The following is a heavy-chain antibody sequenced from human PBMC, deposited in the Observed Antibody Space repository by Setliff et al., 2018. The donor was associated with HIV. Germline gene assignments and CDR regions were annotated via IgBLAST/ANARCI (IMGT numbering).Heavy chain of an antibody. J-gene: IGHJ6*02. CDR1: GFTFSVHG. V-gene: IGHV3-30*02. CDR2: INYDESSE. CDR3: ARKLRPGHGVDV. D-gene: IGHD3-10*01. Sequence: GGSLRLSCAASGFTFSVHGMHWVRQAPGKGLEWVAFINYDESSEYYADSVKGRFTISRDNSKNTLYLQMNSLRAEDTAVYYCARKLRPGHGVDVWGQGTTVTVSS.